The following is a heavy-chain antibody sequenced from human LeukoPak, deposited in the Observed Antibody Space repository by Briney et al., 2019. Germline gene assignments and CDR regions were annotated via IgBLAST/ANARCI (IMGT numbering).Heavy chain of an antibody. V-gene: IGHV1-24*01. Sequence: ASVKVSCKVSGYTLTELSMHWVRQAPGKGLEWMGGFDPEDGETIYAQKFQGRVTMTRDTSTSTVYMELSSLRSEDTAVYYCARDGYSSSWYTSNYYYYMDVWGKGTTVTVSS. CDR3: ARDGYSSSWYTSNYYYYMDV. J-gene: IGHJ6*03. CDR1: GYTLTELS. D-gene: IGHD6-13*01. CDR2: FDPEDGET.